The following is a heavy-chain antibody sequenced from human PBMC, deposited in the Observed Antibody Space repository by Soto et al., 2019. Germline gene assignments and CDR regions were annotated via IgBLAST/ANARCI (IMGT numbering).Heavy chain of an antibody. CDR3: ARRGDSSGYMDY. J-gene: IGHJ4*02. V-gene: IGHV5-51*01. D-gene: IGHD3-22*01. CDR2: IYPGDSDT. CDR1: GYSFTKYW. Sequence: PGESLKISCKGSGYSFTKYWIAWVRQMPGKSLEWMGIIYPGDSDTRYSPSFQGQVTISADKSINTAYLQWSSLKASDTAMYYCARRGDSSGYMDYWGQGILVTAPQ.